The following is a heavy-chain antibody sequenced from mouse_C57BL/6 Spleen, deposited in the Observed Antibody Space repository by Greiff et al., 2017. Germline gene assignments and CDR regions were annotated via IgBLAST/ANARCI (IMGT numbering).Heavy chain of an antibody. D-gene: IGHD1-1*01. J-gene: IGHJ2*01. CDR3: ARGPLYYYGSSSYYFDY. CDR2: IHPNSGST. V-gene: IGHV1-64*01. CDR1: GYTFTSYW. Sequence: QVQLKQPGAELVKPGASVKLSCKASGYTFTSYWMHWVKQRPGQGLEWIGMIHPNSGSTNYNEKFKSKATLTVDKSSSTAYMQLSSLTSEDSAVXYCARGPLYYYGSSSYYFDYWGQGTTLTVSS.